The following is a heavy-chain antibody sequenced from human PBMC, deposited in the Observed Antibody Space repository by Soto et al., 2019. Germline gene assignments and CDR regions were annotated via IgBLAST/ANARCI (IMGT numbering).Heavy chain of an antibody. D-gene: IGHD5-18*01. Sequence: LRLSCAASGFTFSSYAMSWVRQAPGKGLEWVSAIGGSGDSTYYADSVKGRLTISRDNSKNTLYLQVNSLRAEDTAVYYCAKVLDASMVVNGYLYWGQGTLVTVSS. V-gene: IGHV3-23*01. CDR3: AKVLDASMVVNGYLY. CDR1: GFTFSSYA. CDR2: IGGSGDST. J-gene: IGHJ4*02.